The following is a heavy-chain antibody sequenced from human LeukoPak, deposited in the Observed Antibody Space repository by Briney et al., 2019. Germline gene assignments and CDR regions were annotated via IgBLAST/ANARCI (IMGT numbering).Heavy chain of an antibody. CDR3: ASQMGGTTFH. J-gene: IGHJ4*02. CDR2: VYYNGIT. D-gene: IGHD1/OR15-1a*01. CDR1: GVSITTYF. Sequence: SETLSLTCTVPGVSITTYFCSSIRQPPGKGLEWIGYVYYNGITNYNPSLKSRVSISLDTSKNQFSLRLNSVTAAETAVYYCASQMGGTTFHWGQGTLVTVSS. V-gene: IGHV4-59*01.